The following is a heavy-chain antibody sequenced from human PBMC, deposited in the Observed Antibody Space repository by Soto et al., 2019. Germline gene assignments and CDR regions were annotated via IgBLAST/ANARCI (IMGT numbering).Heavy chain of an antibody. Sequence: PGGSLRLSCAASGFTFGAYGMHWVRQAPGKGLEWVAIISYDGSNKYYADSVKGRFTISRDNSKNTLYLQMNSLRTDDTAVYYCARVWTTVTNWFDPWGQGTLVTVSS. CDR3: ARVWTTVTNWFDP. CDR1: GFTFGAYG. V-gene: IGHV3-30*03. J-gene: IGHJ5*02. D-gene: IGHD4-17*01. CDR2: ISYDGSNK.